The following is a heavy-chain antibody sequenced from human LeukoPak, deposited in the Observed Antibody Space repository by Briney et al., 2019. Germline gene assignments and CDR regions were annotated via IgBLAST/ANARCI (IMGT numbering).Heavy chain of an antibody. D-gene: IGHD6-19*01. Sequence: GGSLRLSCAASGFTFSSYGMHWVRQAPGKGLEWVAFTRYDGSNKYYADSVKGRFTISRDNSKNTLYLQMNSLRAEDTAVYYCAKGDSGWSGLDYWGQGTLVTVSS. J-gene: IGHJ4*02. CDR2: TRYDGSNK. CDR1: GFTFSSYG. CDR3: AKGDSGWSGLDY. V-gene: IGHV3-30*02.